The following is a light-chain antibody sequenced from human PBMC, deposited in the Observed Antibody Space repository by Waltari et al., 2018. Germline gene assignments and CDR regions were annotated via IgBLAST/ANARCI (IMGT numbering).Light chain of an antibody. CDR3: ETGGHGTWV. CDR1: SGHSSNV. J-gene: IGLJ3*02. CDR2: VNSDGSH. Sequence: QLVLTQSPSASASLGASVKLACTLSSGHSSNVIAWLQQQPQKGTRYLMKVNSDGSHTKGDEIPARFSGASSGTERYLTISSVQSEDEADYYCETGGHGTWVFGGGTKLTVL. V-gene: IGLV4-69*01.